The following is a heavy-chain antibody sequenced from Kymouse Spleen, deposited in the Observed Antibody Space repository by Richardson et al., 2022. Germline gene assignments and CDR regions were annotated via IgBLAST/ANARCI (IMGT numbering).Heavy chain of an antibody. J-gene: IGHJ4*02. Sequence: QVQLVESGGGVVQPGRSLRLSCAASGFTFSSYGMHWVRQAPGKGLEWVAVIWYDGSNKYYADSVKGRFTISRDNSKNTLYLQMNSLRAEDTAVYYCARDESYWNYFDYWGQGTLVTVSS. D-gene: IGHD1-1*01,IGHD1-20*01,IGHD1-7*01. CDR1: GFTFSSYG. CDR2: IWYDGSNK. V-gene: IGHV3-33*01. CDR3: ARDESYWNYFDY.